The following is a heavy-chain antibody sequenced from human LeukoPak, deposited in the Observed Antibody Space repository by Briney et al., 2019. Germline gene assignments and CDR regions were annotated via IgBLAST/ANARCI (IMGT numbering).Heavy chain of an antibody. V-gene: IGHV4-34*01. CDR3: ARGGRQPSHHLS. D-gene: IGHD1-14*01. Sequence: SETLSLTCAVYGGSFSGYYWSWIRQPPGKGLEWIGEINHSGSTNYNPSLKSRVTISVDTSKNQFSLKLSSVTAADTAVYYCARGGRQPSHHLSWGKGTTVTVSS. CDR1: GGSFSGYY. J-gene: IGHJ6*04. CDR2: INHSGST.